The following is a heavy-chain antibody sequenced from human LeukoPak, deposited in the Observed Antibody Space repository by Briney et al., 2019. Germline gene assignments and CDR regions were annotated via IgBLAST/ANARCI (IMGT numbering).Heavy chain of an antibody. CDR2: MNPNSGNT. CDR3: AREAAQGAANLYYYYYGMDV. V-gene: IGHV1-8*01. D-gene: IGHD6-13*01. CDR1: GYTFTSYD. J-gene: IGHJ6*02. Sequence: VASVKVSCKASGYTFTSYDINWVRQATGQGLEWMGWMNPNSGNTGYAQKFQGRVTITADESTSTAYMELSSLRSEDTAVYYCAREAAQGAANLYYYYYGMDVWGQGTTVTVSS.